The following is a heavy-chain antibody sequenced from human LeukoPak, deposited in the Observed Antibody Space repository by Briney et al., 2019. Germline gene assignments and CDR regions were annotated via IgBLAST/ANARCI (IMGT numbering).Heavy chain of an antibody. Sequence: PSETLSLTCAVYGGSFSGYYWSWIRQPPGKGLEWIGEIKHSGSTNYNPSLKSRVTISVDTSKNQFSLKLSSVTAADTAVYYCARFGSYYDFWSGYYRRGDRYYYGMDVWGQGTTVTVSS. J-gene: IGHJ6*02. D-gene: IGHD3-3*01. CDR1: GGSFSGYY. CDR2: IKHSGST. CDR3: ARFGSYYDFWSGYYRRGDRYYYGMDV. V-gene: IGHV4-34*01.